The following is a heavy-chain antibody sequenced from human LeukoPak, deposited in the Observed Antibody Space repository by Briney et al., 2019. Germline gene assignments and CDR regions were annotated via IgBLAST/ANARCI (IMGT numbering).Heavy chain of an antibody. CDR3: AKDLASVYDAFNI. CDR1: GFTFDDYA. V-gene: IGHV3-43*02. Sequence: GGSLRLSCAASGFTFDDYALNWVRQAPGKGLEWVSLISGDGGRTFYADSVKGRFTIPRDNSKNSLYLEMNSMRTEDTALYYCAKDLASVYDAFNIWGQETMVTVSS. CDR2: ISGDGGRT. J-gene: IGHJ3*02.